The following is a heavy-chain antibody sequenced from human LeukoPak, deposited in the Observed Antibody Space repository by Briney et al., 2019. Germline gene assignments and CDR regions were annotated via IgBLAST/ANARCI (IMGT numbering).Heavy chain of an antibody. V-gene: IGHV4-4*07. J-gene: IGHJ3*01. D-gene: IGHD3-22*01. CDR2: IHATGTT. CDR3: ARTFDRDV. Sequence: PSETLSLTCTVSGGSITHSYWSWIRHSAGTGMEWIGRIHATGTTNYNPSFKSRVSMSLDMPTSQFSLTLSAVTVADTATYYCARTFDRDVWGQGALVTVSP. CDR1: GGSITHSY.